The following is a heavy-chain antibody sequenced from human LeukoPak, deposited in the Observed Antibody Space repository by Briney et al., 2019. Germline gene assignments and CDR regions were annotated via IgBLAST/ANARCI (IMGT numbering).Heavy chain of an antibody. CDR3: ARGDYYDFWSGYSRPRMDV. J-gene: IGHJ6*03. CDR1: GGSFSGYY. V-gene: IGHV4-34*01. Sequence: SETLSLTCAVYGGSFSGYYWSWIRQPPGKGLEWIGEINHSGSTNYNPSLKSRVTISVDTSKNQFSLKLSSVTAADTAVYYCARGDYYDFWSGYSRPRMDVWGKGTTVTVSS. D-gene: IGHD3-3*01. CDR2: INHSGST.